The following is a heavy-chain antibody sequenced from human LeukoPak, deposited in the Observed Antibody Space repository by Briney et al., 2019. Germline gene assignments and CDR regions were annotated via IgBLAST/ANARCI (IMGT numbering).Heavy chain of an antibody. CDR1: GGSISSYY. Sequence: PSETLSLTCTVSGGSISSYYWSWIRQPPGKGLEWIGYIYTSGSTNYNPSLKSRVTISVDTSKNQFSLKLSSVTAADTAVYYCARDYNLREKYNWFDPWGQGTLVTVSS. CDR3: ARDYNLREKYNWFDP. CDR2: IYTSGST. D-gene: IGHD3-10*01. V-gene: IGHV4-4*09. J-gene: IGHJ5*02.